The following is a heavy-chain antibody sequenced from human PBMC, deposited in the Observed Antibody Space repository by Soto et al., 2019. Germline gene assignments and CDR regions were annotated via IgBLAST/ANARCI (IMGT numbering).Heavy chain of an antibody. V-gene: IGHV3-30*18. D-gene: IGHD2-15*01. CDR2: ISYDGSNK. CDR1: GFTFSSYG. Sequence: PGGSVRLACAASGFTFSSYGMHWVRQAPGKGLEWAAVISYDGSNKYYADSVKGRFTISRDNSENTLYLQMNSLRAEDTAVYYCAKSAIRGGKKTYYYYYGIDVWGQGTTVPGSS. CDR3: AKSAIRGGKKTYYYYYGIDV. J-gene: IGHJ6*02.